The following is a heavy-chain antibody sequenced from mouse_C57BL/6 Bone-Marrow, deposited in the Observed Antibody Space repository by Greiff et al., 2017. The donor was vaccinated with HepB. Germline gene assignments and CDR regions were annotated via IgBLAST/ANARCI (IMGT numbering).Heavy chain of an antibody. CDR2: IDPEDGET. Sequence: EVKLVESGAELVKPGASVKLSCTASGFNIKDYYMHWVKQRTEQGLEWIGRIDPEDGETKYAPKFQGKATITADTSSNTAYLQLSSLTSEDTAVYYCARLFITTVVAHFDYWGQGTTLTVSS. V-gene: IGHV14-2*01. J-gene: IGHJ2*01. CDR1: GFNIKDYY. D-gene: IGHD1-1*01. CDR3: ARLFITTVVAHFDY.